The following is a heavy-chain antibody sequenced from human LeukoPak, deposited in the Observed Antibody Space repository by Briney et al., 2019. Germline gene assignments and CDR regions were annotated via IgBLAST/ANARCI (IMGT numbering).Heavy chain of an antibody. D-gene: IGHD6-13*01. V-gene: IGHV1-69*13. Sequence: ASVTVSCKASGGTFSSYAITWVRQAPGQGLEWMGRIIPIFATANYAQTFQGRLTITADESTSTAYMELSSLTSEDTAVYYCARESHYSSSWVSWFDPWGQGTLVTVSS. CDR2: IIPIFATA. CDR3: ARESHYSSSWVSWFDP. J-gene: IGHJ5*02. CDR1: GGTFSSYA.